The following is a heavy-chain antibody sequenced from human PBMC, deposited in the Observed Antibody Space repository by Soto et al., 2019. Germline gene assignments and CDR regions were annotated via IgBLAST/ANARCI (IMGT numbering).Heavy chain of an antibody. V-gene: IGHV4-30-4*01. CDR1: GGSISGGVHS. CDR2: IFDSGST. J-gene: IGHJ2*01. CDR3: AREIMPLTNDWYFDL. Sequence: QVQLQESGPGLVKPSETLSLTCTVSGGSISGGVHSWSWIRQPPGKGLEWIGHIFDSGSTYYTPSLKSRLTISVDTSKNQFSLRLSSVTAADTAVYYCAREIMPLTNDWYFDLWGRGNLVTVSS. D-gene: IGHD2-8*01.